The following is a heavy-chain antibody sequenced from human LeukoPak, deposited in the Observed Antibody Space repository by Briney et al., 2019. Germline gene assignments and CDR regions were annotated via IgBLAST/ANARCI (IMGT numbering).Heavy chain of an antibody. J-gene: IGHJ5*01. Sequence: SQTLPLTCTVSGGSISSGDYYWMWLRQPPGKGLEWSGYNYYSGSTNYNPSLKSPVTISVDKSKNQLSLKLSSLPATETDVYYCAAQRDDWF. CDR2: NYYSGST. CDR3: AAQRDDWF. D-gene: IGHD5-24*01. V-gene: IGHV4-30-4*01. CDR1: GGSISSGDYY.